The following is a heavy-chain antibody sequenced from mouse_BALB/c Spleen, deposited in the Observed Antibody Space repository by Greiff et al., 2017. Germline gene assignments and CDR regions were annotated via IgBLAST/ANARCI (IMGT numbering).Heavy chain of an antibody. CDR1: GFTFSSYA. CDR3: ARGAYGSSSYYFDY. CDR2: ISSGGST. V-gene: IGHV5-6-5*01. D-gene: IGHD1-1*01. Sequence: DVMLVESGGGLVKPGGSLKLSCAASGFTFSSYAMSWVRQTPEKRLEWVASISSGGSTYYPDSVKGRFTISRDNARNILYLQMSSLRSEDTAMYYCARGAYGSSSYYFDYWGQGTTRTVSS. J-gene: IGHJ2*01.